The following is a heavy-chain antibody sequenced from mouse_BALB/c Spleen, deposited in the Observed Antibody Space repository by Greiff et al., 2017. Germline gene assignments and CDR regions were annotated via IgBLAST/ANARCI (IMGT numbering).Heavy chain of an antibody. J-gene: IGHJ2*01. CDR3: ARRNDYFDY. V-gene: IGHV1-7*01. CDR1: GYTFTSYW. Sequence: QVQLQQSGAELAKPGASVKMSCKASGYTFTSYWMHWVKQRPGQGLEWIGYINPSTGYTEYNQKFKDKATLTADKSSSTAYMQLSSLTSEDSAVYYCARRNDYFDYWGQGTTLTVSS. CDR2: INPSTGYT.